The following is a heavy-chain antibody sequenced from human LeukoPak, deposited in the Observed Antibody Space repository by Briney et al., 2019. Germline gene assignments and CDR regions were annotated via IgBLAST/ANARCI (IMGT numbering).Heavy chain of an antibody. CDR1: GYTFTSYD. V-gene: IGHV1-8*01. J-gene: IGHJ4*02. CDR3: ARVDMGYSSGWYIRYFDY. CDR2: MNPNSGNT. D-gene: IGHD6-19*01. Sequence: GASVKVSCKASGYTFTSYDINWVRQATGQGLEWMGWMNPNSGNTGYAQKFQGRVTMARNTSISTAYMELSSLRSEDTAVYYCARVDMGYSSGWYIRYFDYWGQGTLVTVSS.